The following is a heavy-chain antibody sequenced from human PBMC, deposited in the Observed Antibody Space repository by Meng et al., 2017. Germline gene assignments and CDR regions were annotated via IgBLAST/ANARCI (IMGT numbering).Heavy chain of an antibody. CDR3: ARVRGRGYYDSSGYPFDY. CDR1: GFTFSSYA. CDR2: ISYDGSNK. J-gene: IGHJ4*02. Sequence: GGSLRLSCAASGFTFSSYAMHWVRQAPGKGLEWVAVISYDGSNKYYADSVKGRFTISRDNSKNTLYLQMNSLRAEDTAVYYCARVRGRGYYDSSGYPFDYWGQRTLVTVSS. D-gene: IGHD3-22*01. V-gene: IGHV3-30*01.